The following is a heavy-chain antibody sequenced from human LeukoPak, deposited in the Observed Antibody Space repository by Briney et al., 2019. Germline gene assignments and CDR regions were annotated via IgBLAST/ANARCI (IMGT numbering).Heavy chain of an antibody. J-gene: IGHJ4*02. Sequence: GGSLRLSCAASGFIFSGYAMTWVRQAPGKGLEWVSGLSAGDGTTYYADSVKGRFTISRDNSKNTLYLQMNSLRAEDTAVYYCARERTAKSTSIFDYWGQGTLVTVSS. V-gene: IGHV3-23*01. CDR1: GFIFSGYA. D-gene: IGHD5-18*01. CDR3: ARERTAKSTSIFDY. CDR2: LSAGDGTT.